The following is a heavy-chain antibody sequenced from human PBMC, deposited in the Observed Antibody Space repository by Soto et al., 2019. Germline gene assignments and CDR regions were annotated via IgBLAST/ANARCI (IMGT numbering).Heavy chain of an antibody. D-gene: IGHD3-10*01. CDR2: ISSSSSYI. CDR1: GFTFSSYT. V-gene: IGHV3-21*01. CDR3: AREIGSGSIYYFDY. J-gene: IGHJ4*02. Sequence: EVQLVDSGGGLVKPGGSLRLSCAASGFTFSSYTMIWVRQAPGKGLEWVSSISSSSSYIYYADSVKGRFTISRDNAKNSLFLQMNSLSAEDTAVYFCAREIGSGSIYYFDYWGQVTLVTVSS.